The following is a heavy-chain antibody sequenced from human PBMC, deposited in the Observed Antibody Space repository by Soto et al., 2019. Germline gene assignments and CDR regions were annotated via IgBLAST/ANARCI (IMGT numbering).Heavy chain of an antibody. D-gene: IGHD1-26*01. Sequence: QVQLQESGPGLVKPSETLSLTCTVDSISTYYWNCIRQPPGKGLEWIGYIYYMGRTNYNSSLKSRVTMSIDTFKNQFSLKLSSVTAADTCIYYCARDAVGATHFDYWGQGAPVTVSS. J-gene: IGHJ4*02. CDR2: IYYMGRT. CDR1: SISTYY. CDR3: ARDAVGATHFDY. V-gene: IGHV4-59*01.